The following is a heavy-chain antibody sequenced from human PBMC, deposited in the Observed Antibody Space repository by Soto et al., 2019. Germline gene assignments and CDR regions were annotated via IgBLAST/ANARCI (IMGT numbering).Heavy chain of an antibody. CDR2: IYYRGNT. CDR1: GDSINSDKYY. V-gene: IGHV4-39*01. J-gene: IGHJ4*02. Sequence: QLQLQESGPGLVKPSETLSLTCSVSGDSINSDKYYWGWIRQPPGKGLEWIGSIYYRGNTYYNPSRQTRGTISLDKSKSQFSLKLNSVTAADSAVYFSARLEGLATISYYFDFWGQGALVTVSS. D-gene: IGHD3-9*01. CDR3: ARLEGLATISYYFDF.